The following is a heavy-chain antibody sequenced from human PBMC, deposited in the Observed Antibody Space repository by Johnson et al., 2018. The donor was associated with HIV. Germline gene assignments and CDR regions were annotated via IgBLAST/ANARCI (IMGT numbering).Heavy chain of an antibody. V-gene: IGHV3-30-3*01. Sequence: QVQLVESGGGVVQPGRSLSLSCVGSGFNFSHYALHWVRQAPGKGLEWVAVISYDGGHKYYADSVKGRFTISRDNSKNTLYLQMNSLRAEDTALYYCARVGASRFDAFHVWGQGTMVTVSS. CDR3: ARVGASRFDAFHV. CDR1: GFNFSHYA. J-gene: IGHJ3*01. CDR2: ISYDGGHK. D-gene: IGHD3-16*01.